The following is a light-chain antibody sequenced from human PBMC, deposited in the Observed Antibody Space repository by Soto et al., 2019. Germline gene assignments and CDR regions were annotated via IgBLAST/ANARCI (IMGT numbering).Light chain of an antibody. V-gene: IGKV3-20*01. J-gene: IGKJ1*01. CDR1: QSISSTS. CDR3: QQYGISPKT. Sequence: EIVLTQSPGTLSLSPGERATLSCRASQSISSTSLAWYLQKPGRAPRLVMYAASTRATGIPDRFSGSGSGTDFTLTISRLEPEDFAVYYCQQYGISPKTFGQGTKVEIK. CDR2: AAS.